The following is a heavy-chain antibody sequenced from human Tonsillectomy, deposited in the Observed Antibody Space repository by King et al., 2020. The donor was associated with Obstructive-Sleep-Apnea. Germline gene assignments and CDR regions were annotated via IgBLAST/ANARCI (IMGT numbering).Heavy chain of an antibody. CDR1: GFTFSTYA. Sequence: VQLVESGGGLVQPGGSLRLSCAASGFTFSTYAMSWFRQAPGKGLQLVSAISVTATHYADSVTGRFTISRDNSRKTLYLQMNSLRAEDTALYYCGKEVPGPGWYTVDYWGQGTLVTVSS. CDR3: GKEVPGPGWYTVDY. J-gene: IGHJ4*02. V-gene: IGHV3-23*04. D-gene: IGHD6-19*01. CDR2: ISVTAT.